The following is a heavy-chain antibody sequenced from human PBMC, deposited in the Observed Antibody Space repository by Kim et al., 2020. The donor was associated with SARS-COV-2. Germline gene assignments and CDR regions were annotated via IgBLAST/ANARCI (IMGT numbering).Heavy chain of an antibody. V-gene: IGHV3-21*01. Sequence: GGSLRLSCAASGFTFSSYSMNWVRQAPGKGLEWVSSISSSSSYIYYADSVKGRFTISRDNAKNSLYLQMNSLRAEDTAVYYCARVRMGLEWLLWGQGTLVTVSS. CDR3: ARVRMGLEWLL. J-gene: IGHJ4*02. CDR1: GFTFSSYS. CDR2: ISSSSSYI. D-gene: IGHD3-3*01.